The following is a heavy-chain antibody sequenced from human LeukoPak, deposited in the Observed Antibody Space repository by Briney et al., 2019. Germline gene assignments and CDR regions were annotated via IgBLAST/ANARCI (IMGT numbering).Heavy chain of an antibody. V-gene: IGHV3-53*01. CDR1: GFTVSSNY. Sequence: GGSLRLSCAASGFTVSSNYMSWVRQAPGKGLEWVSVIYSGGSTYYADSVKGRFTISRDNSKNTLYLQMNSLRAEDTAVYYCAKVRGYSGYDYDYWGQGTLVTVSS. D-gene: IGHD5-12*01. CDR2: IYSGGST. J-gene: IGHJ4*02. CDR3: AKVRGYSGYDYDY.